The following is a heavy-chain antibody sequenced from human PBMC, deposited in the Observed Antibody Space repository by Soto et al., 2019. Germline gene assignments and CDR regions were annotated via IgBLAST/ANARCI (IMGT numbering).Heavy chain of an antibody. CDR2: IYYSGST. D-gene: IGHD3-10*01. V-gene: IGHV4-31*03. Sequence: SETLSLTCTVSGGSISGGGYYWSWIRQHPGKGLEWIGYIYYSGSTYYNPSLKSRVTISVDTSKNQFSLKLSSVTAADTAVYYCASIVSSAHGEFSDWGQGTLVTVSS. J-gene: IGHJ4*02. CDR1: GGSISGGGYY. CDR3: ASIVSSAHGEFSD.